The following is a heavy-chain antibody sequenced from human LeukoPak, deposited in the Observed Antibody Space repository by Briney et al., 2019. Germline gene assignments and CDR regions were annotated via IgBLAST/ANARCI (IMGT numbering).Heavy chain of an antibody. Sequence: GGSLRLSCAASGFTFSSYSMNWVRQAPGKGLEWVSSISSSSYIYYADSVKGRFTISRDNAKNSLYLQMNSLRAEDTAVYYCARGYSYGYGGAFDYWGQGTLVTVSS. CDR3: ARGYSYGYGGAFDY. CDR1: GFTFSSYS. J-gene: IGHJ4*02. V-gene: IGHV3-21*01. CDR2: ISSSSYI. D-gene: IGHD5-18*01.